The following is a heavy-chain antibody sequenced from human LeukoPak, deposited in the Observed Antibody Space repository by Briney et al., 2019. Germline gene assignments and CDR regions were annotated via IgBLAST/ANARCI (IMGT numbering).Heavy chain of an antibody. CDR2: IYYSGST. CDR1: GGSISSGGYY. CDR3: ARGVARNWYFDL. V-gene: IGHV4-31*03. J-gene: IGHJ2*01. Sequence: PSETLSLTCTVSGGSISSGGYYWSWIRQHLGKGLEWIGYIYYSGSTYYNPSLKSRVTISVDTSKNQFSLKLSSVTAADTAVYYCARGVARNWYFDLWGRGTLVTVSS. D-gene: IGHD2-21*01.